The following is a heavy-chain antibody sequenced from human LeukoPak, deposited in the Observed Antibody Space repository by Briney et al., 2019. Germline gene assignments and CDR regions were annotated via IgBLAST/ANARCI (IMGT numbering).Heavy chain of an antibody. Sequence: GASVKVSCKASGYTFTGYYIHWVRQAPGQGLEWMGWINPNSGGTNNAQKFQGRVTMTRNTSISTAYMELSSLRSEDTAVYYCARGRGCSSTSCYAWSWGYYYYYMDVWGKGTTVTISS. J-gene: IGHJ6*03. CDR2: INPNSGGT. CDR3: ARGRGCSSTSCYAWSWGYYYYYMDV. CDR1: GYTFTGYY. D-gene: IGHD2-2*01. V-gene: IGHV1-2*02.